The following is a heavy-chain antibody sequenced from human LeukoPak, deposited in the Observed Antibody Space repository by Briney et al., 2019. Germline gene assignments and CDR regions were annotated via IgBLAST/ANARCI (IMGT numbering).Heavy chain of an antibody. CDR3: ARVRWFGELLMDFDY. Sequence: GSLRLTCTVSGGYISSYYWSWTGQPPGKGLEGIGYIYYSGSTNYNPSLKSRVTISVDTSKNQFSLKLSSVTAADTAVYYCARVRWFGELLMDFDYWGQGTLVTVSS. D-gene: IGHD3-10*01. CDR1: GGYISSYY. J-gene: IGHJ4*02. CDR2: IYYSGST. V-gene: IGHV4-59*01.